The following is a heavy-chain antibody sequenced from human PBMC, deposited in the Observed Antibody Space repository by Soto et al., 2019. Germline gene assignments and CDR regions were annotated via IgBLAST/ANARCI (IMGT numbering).Heavy chain of an antibody. D-gene: IGHD3-10*01. Sequence: QVQLQESGPGLVKPSQTLSLTCTVSGGSISSGGYYWSWIRQHPGKGLEWIGYIYYSGSTYYNPSLKSRVTISVDTSKNHFSLKLSSVTAADTAVYYCARGSLLLWFGELPYYFDYWGQGTLVTVSS. CDR2: IYYSGST. CDR1: GGSISSGGYY. CDR3: ARGSLLLWFGELPYYFDY. V-gene: IGHV4-31*03. J-gene: IGHJ4*02.